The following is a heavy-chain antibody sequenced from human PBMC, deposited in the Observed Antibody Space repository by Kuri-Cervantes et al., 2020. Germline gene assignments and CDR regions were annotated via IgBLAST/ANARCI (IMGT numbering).Heavy chain of an antibody. CDR2: INHSGST. Sequence: GSLRLSCAVYGWSFSGYYWSWIRQPPGKGLEWIGDINHSGSTNYNPSLRSRVTVSIDDSKNQFSLKLTSLTAADTAVYYCVRGRPWFRELFSEDGSFDIWGQGTVVTVSS. D-gene: IGHD3-10*01. V-gene: IGHV4-34*01. CDR3: VRGRPWFRELFSEDGSFDI. J-gene: IGHJ3*02. CDR1: GWSFSGYY.